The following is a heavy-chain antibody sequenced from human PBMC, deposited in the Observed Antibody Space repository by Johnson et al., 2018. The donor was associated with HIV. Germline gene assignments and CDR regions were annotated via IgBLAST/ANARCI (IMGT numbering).Heavy chain of an antibody. CDR1: GFTFSSYG. CDR2: ISYDGSNK. J-gene: IGHJ3*02. V-gene: IGHV3-30*03. CDR3: ASQMIALDAFDI. D-gene: IGHD3-22*01. Sequence: QVQLVESGGGVVQPGGSLRLSCAASGFTFSSYGMHWVRQAPGKGLEWVAVISYDGSNKYYADSVKGRFTISRDNSKNTLYLQMNSLRAEDTAVYYCASQMIALDAFDIWGQGTMVTVSS.